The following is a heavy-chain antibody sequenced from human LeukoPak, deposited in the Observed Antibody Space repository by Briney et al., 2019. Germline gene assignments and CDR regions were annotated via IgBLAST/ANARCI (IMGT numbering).Heavy chain of an antibody. CDR1: GYTFSSYY. CDR2: INPNSGGT. J-gene: IGHJ3*02. CDR3: ARGLHSSSWYYAFDI. V-gene: IGHV1-2*02. D-gene: IGHD6-13*01. Sequence: ASVKVSCKASGYTFSSYYLHWVRQAPRQGLEWMGWINPNSGGTNYAQKFQGRVTMTRDTSISTAYMELSRLRSDDTAVYYCARGLHSSSWYYAFDIWGQGTMVTVSS.